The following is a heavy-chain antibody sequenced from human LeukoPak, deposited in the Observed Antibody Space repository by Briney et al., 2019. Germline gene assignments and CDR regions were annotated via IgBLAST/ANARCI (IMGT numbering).Heavy chain of an antibody. CDR1: GFTFSSHG. CDR2: IWSDGNNK. Sequence: PGGSLRLSCAASGFTFSSHGMHWVRQAPGKGLEWVAVIWSDGNNKFYADSVKGRFTFSRDNSRNTLSLQMNSLRAEDTAVYYCVKERGPFDAFDIWGQGTMVTLSS. V-gene: IGHV3-33*06. J-gene: IGHJ3*02. CDR3: VKERGPFDAFDI.